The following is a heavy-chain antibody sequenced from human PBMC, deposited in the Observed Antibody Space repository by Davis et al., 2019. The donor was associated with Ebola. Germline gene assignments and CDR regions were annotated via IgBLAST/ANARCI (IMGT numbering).Heavy chain of an antibody. J-gene: IGHJ3*01. CDR1: GFTFSDYY. CDR3: ATPGVGTTLNAFDV. D-gene: IGHD1-26*01. CDR2: ISSSGSTI. Sequence: GESLKISCAASGFTFSDYYMSWIRQAPGKGLEWVSYISSSGSTIYYADSVKGRFTISRDNAKNSLYLQMNSLRAEDTAVYYCATPGVGTTLNAFDVWGQGTMVTVSS. V-gene: IGHV3-11*04.